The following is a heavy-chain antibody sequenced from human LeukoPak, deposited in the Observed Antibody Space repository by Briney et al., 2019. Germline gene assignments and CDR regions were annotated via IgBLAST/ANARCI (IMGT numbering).Heavy chain of an antibody. Sequence: SETLSLNCTLSGGSMTTHHWNWIRQTPGKGLEWIGYIYYSGSTNYNPSLKSRVTISVDTSKNQFSLKLSSVTAADTAVYYCARLKAAAGTRYYYYGMGVWGQGTTVTVSS. D-gene: IGHD6-13*01. CDR1: GGSMTTHH. CDR3: ARLKAAAGTRYYYYGMGV. V-gene: IGHV4-59*08. CDR2: IYYSGST. J-gene: IGHJ6*02.